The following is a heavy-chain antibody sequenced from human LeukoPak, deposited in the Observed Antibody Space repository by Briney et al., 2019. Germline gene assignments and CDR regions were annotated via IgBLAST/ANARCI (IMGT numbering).Heavy chain of an antibody. CDR3: AGLGSAGSGYSARNRYSDY. V-gene: IGHV3-30*02. CDR2: IRFDASNK. J-gene: IGHJ4*02. CDR1: GFTFSSYG. Sequence: GGSLRLSCATSGFTFSSYGMHWVRQAPGKGLEWVAFIRFDASNKYYADSVKGRFTISRDNSKNTLYLQMNSLRAEDTAVYYCAGLGSAGSGYSARNRYSDYWGQGTLVTVSS. D-gene: IGHD3-22*01.